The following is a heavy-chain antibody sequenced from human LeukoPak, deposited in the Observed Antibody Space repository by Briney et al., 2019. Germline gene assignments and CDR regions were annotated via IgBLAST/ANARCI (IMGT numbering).Heavy chain of an antibody. V-gene: IGHV3-48*04. CDR2: ISSSGNTI. CDR3: ARVTPGTSGSYYYYYGMDV. D-gene: IGHD1-26*01. J-gene: IGHJ6*02. Sequence: GGSLRLSCAASGFILSTYSMNWVRQAPGKGLEWVSYISSSGNTINYADSVKGRFTISRDNAKNSLYLQMNSLRAEDTAVYYCARVTPGTSGSYYYYYGMDVWGQGTTVTVSS. CDR1: GFILSTYS.